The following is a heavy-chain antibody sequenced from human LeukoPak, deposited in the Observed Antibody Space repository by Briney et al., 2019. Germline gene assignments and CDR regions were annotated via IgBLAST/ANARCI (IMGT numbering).Heavy chain of an antibody. CDR3: AKDGLMRFFDY. V-gene: IGHV3-48*01. D-gene: IGHD2-8*01. CDR2: ISSSGSTI. Sequence: GGSLRLSCAASGFTFSSYNMNWVRQAPGKGLEWVSDISSSGSTIYFADSVKGRFTISRDNAKNSLYLQMNSLRADDTAVYHCAKDGLMRFFDYWGQGTLVTVSS. J-gene: IGHJ4*02. CDR1: GFTFSSYN.